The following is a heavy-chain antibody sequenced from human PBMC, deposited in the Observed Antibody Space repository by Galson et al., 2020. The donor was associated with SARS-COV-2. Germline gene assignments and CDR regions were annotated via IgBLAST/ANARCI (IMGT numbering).Heavy chain of an antibody. CDR3: AKDIGDYGGNSGFFY. Sequence: SLKISCAASGFTFDDYAMHWVRQAPGKGLEWVSGISWNSGSIGYADSVKGRFTISRDNAKNSLYLQMNSLRAEDTALYYCAKDIGDYGGNSGFFYWGQGTLVTVSS. D-gene: IGHD4-17*01. CDR2: ISWNSGSI. J-gene: IGHJ4*02. CDR1: GFTFDDYA. V-gene: IGHV3-9*01.